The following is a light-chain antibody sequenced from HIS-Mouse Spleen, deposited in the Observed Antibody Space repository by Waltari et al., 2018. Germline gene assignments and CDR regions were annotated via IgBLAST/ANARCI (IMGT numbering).Light chain of an antibody. J-gene: IGKJ1*01. V-gene: IGKV1-9*01. CDR2: AAS. Sequence: DIQLTQSPSFLSASVGDRVTITCRASQGISSYLAWYQQKPGKAPKLLIYAASTLQRGVPSRFSGSGYGTEFTLTISSLQPEDFATYYCQQLNSYPPTFGQGTKVEIK. CDR1: QGISSY. CDR3: QQLNSYPPT.